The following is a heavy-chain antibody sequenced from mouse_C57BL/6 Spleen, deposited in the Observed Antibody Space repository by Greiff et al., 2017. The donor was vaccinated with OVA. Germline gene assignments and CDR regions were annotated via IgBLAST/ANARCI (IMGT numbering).Heavy chain of an antibody. CDR1: GYAFSSSW. D-gene: IGHD3-2*02. V-gene: IGHV1-82*01. CDR3: AREGGLRPIIAH. J-gene: IGHJ4*01. CDR2: IYPGDGDT. Sequence: QVQLKASGPELVKPGASVKISCKASGYAFSSSWMNWVKQRPGKGLEWIGRIYPGDGDTNYNGKFKGKATLTADKSSSTAYMQLSSLTSEDSAVYFCAREGGLRPIIAHWGQGTSVTVSS.